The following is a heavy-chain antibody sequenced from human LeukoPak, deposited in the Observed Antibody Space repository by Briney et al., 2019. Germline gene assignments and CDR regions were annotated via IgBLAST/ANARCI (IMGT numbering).Heavy chain of an antibody. D-gene: IGHD3-10*01. CDR2: ITSSSSDI. J-gene: IGHJ2*01. Sequence: GGSQRLSCAASGFTFSTYSMNWVRQAPGKGLEWVSSITSSSSDIYYADSVKGRFTISRDNAKNSLSLQLNSLRAEDTAVYYCARDGLASVTFDLWGRGTLVSVSS. CDR3: ARDGLASVTFDL. CDR1: GFTFSTYS. V-gene: IGHV3-21*06.